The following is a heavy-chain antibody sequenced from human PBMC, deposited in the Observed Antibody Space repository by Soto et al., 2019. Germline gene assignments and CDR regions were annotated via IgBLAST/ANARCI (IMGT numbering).Heavy chain of an antibody. J-gene: IGHJ6*02. Sequence: QLQLQESGPGLVKPSETLSLTCTVSGGSISSRTYYWGWIRQPPGEGLEWIGSISYSGSTFYNPSLNGRVTISVDTSKNQLSLKLSSVTAADTAVYYCARRYSYGSGKYGMDLWGQGTTVTVSS. CDR3: ARRYSYGSGKYGMDL. V-gene: IGHV4-39*01. CDR1: GGSISSRTYY. CDR2: ISYSGST. D-gene: IGHD3-10*01.